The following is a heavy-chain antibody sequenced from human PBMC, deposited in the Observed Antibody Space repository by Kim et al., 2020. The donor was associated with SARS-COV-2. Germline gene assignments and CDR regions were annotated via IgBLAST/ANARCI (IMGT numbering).Heavy chain of an antibody. CDR1: GFTFSSYW. D-gene: IGHD6-13*01. J-gene: IGHJ4*02. CDR2: IKQDGSEK. V-gene: IGHV3-7*01. Sequence: GGSLRLSCAASGFTFSSYWMSWVRQAPGKGLEWVANIKQDGSEKYYVDSVKGRFTISRDNAKNSLYLQMNSLRAEDTAVYYCARDWYSSSWPPEYYFDYWGQGTLVTVSS. CDR3: ARDWYSSSWPPEYYFDY.